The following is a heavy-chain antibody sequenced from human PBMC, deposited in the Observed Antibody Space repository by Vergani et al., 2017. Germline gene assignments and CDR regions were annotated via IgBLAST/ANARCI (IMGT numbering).Heavy chain of an antibody. J-gene: IGHJ6*02. CDR3: ARDPDIVVVPAAPYYYYYCGMDV. CDR2: ISAYNGNT. V-gene: IGHV1-18*04. D-gene: IGHD2-2*01. CDR1: GYTFTSYG. Sequence: QVQLVQSGAEVKKPGASVKVSCKASGYTFTSYGISWVRQAPGQGLEWMGWISAYNGNTNYAQKLQGRVTMTTDTSTSPAYMELRSLRSADTAVYYCARDPDIVVVPAAPYYYYYCGMDVWGQGTTVTVSS.